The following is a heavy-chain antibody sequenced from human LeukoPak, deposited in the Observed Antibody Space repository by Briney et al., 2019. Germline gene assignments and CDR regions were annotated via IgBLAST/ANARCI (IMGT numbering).Heavy chain of an antibody. J-gene: IGHJ4*02. Sequence: PGGSLRLSCAASGFTFDDYGMSWVRQAPGKGLEWVSGINWNGGSTGYADSVKGRFTISRDNAKNSLYLQMNSLRAEDTALYYCARGGITIFGVVITPDNWGQGTLVTVSS. V-gene: IGHV3-20*04. D-gene: IGHD3-3*01. CDR2: INWNGGST. CDR3: ARGGITIFGVVITPDN. CDR1: GFTFDDYG.